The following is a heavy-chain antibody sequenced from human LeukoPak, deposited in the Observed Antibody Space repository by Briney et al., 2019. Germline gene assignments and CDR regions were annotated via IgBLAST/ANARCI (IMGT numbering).Heavy chain of an antibody. J-gene: IGHJ5*02. CDR3: ARDIVATSKEHWFDP. D-gene: IGHD5-12*01. CDR1: GGTFSSYA. CDR2: IIPILGIA. V-gene: IGHV1-69*04. Sequence: VASVKVSCKASGGTFSSYAISWVRQAPGQGLEWMGRIIPILGIANYAQKFQGRVTITADKSTSTAYMELSSLRSEDTAVYHCARDIVATSKEHWFDPWGQGTLVTVSS.